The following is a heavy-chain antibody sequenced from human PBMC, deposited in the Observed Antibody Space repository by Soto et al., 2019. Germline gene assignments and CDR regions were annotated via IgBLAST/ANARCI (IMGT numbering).Heavy chain of an antibody. V-gene: IGHV3-30*18. CDR1: GFTFSSYG. CDR3: AKDVAVAGYYFDY. D-gene: IGHD6-19*01. J-gene: IGHJ4*02. Sequence: PGGSLRLSCAASGFTFSSYGMHWVRQAPGKGLEWVAVISYDGSNKYYADSVKGRFTISRDNSKNTLYLQMNSLRAEDTAVYYCAKDVAVAGYYFDYWGQGTLVTV. CDR2: ISYDGSNK.